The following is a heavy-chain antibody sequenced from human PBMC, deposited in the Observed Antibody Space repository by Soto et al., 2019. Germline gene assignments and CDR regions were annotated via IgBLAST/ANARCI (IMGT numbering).Heavy chain of an antibody. CDR2: IYPGDSDT. CDR1: GYSFTSYW. D-gene: IGHD3-3*01. J-gene: IGHJ3*02. CDR3: ASPVGPIFGVVPYDAFDI. Sequence: PGESLKISCKGSGYSFTSYWIGWVRQMPGKGLEWMGIIYPGDSDTRYSPSFQGQVTISADKSISTAYLQWSSLKASDTAMYYCASPVGPIFGVVPYDAFDIWGQGTMVTVSS. V-gene: IGHV5-51*01.